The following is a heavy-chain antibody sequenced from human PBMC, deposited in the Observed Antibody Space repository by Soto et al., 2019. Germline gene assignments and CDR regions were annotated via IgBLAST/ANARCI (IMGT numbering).Heavy chain of an antibody. V-gene: IGHV4-34*01. D-gene: IGHD5-12*01. CDR2: INHSGST. J-gene: IGHJ3*02. CDR3: ARGQDGYNDAFDI. CDR1: GGSFSGYY. Sequence: SETLSLTCAVYGGSFSGYYWSWIRQPPGKGLEWIGEINHSGSTNYNPSLKSRVTISVDTSKNQFSLKLSSVTAADTAVYYCARGQDGYNDAFDIWGQGTMVTVSS.